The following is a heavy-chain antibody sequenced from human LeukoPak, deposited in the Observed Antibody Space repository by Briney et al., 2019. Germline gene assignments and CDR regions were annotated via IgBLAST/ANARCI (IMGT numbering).Heavy chain of an antibody. Sequence: PGGSLRLSCVASRFILRDYVMSWVRQTPAGGLEWVSRLRGDGETFYTVSVQCRFTLPTDQSRNTVYLQLSNLRVEDTAVYYCAKASWVSSVDAVLWGQGTLVSV. J-gene: IGHJ4*02. CDR3: AKASWVSSVDAVL. V-gene: IGHV3-23*01. CDR1: RFILRDYV. D-gene: IGHD3-16*01. CDR2: LRGDGET.